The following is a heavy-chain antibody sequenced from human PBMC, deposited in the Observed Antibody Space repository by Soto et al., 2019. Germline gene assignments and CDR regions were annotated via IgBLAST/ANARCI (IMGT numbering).Heavy chain of an antibody. V-gene: IGHV3-72*01. D-gene: IGHD4-4*01. CDR1: GFTLSDYY. CDR3: GRGGYRHYSAYYYYALDV. Sequence: GGSLRLSCVASGFTLSDYYVDWVRQAPGEGLEWVGRTRDKPNSYTTEYAASVEGRFTISRDDSKNSLYLQLNSLNTEDTAVYYCGRGGYRHYSAYYYYALDVWGQGTTVTVS. J-gene: IGHJ6*02. CDR2: TRDKPNSYTT.